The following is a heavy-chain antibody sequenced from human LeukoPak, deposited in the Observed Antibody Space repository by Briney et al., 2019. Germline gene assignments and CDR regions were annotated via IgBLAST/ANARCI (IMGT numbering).Heavy chain of an antibody. CDR3: AKVLRLLWFGVPAPFDY. D-gene: IGHD3-10*01. Sequence: GGSLRLSCAASGFTFSSYSMNWVRQAPGKGLEWVSSISSSSSYIYYADSVKGRFTISRDNAKNSLYLQMNSLRAEDTAVYYCAKVLRLLWFGVPAPFDYWGQGTLVTVSS. J-gene: IGHJ4*02. V-gene: IGHV3-21*04. CDR1: GFTFSSYS. CDR2: ISSSSSYI.